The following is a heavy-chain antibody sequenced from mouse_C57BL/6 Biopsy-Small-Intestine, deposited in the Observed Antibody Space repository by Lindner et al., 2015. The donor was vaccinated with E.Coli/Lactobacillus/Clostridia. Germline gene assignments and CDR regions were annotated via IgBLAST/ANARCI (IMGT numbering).Heavy chain of an antibody. J-gene: IGHJ4*01. CDR3: ARFRQLTAMDY. CDR2: INPNNGGT. V-gene: IGHV1-18*01. CDR1: GYTFTDYN. D-gene: IGHD3-2*02. Sequence: VQLQESGPELVKPGRSVKIPCKASGYTFTDYNMDWVKQSHGKSLEWVGGINPNNGGTIYNQKFKGKATLTVDKSSSTAYMELRSLTSEDTAVYYCARFRQLTAMDYWGQGTSVTVSS.